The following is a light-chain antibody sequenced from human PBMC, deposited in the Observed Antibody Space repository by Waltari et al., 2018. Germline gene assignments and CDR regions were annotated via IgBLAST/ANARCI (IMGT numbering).Light chain of an antibody. V-gene: IGKV3-20*01. J-gene: IGKJ1*01. CDR1: QSFSSNY. Sequence: EIVLTQSPGSLSLSPGKRVTLSCRASQSFSSNYLGWHQQKPGQAPRLLIYGASSRATGIPNRFSGSGSGTHFTLTISRLEPEDFAVYYCQQYVTSPRTFGQGTKVEIK. CDR3: QQYVTSPRT. CDR2: GAS.